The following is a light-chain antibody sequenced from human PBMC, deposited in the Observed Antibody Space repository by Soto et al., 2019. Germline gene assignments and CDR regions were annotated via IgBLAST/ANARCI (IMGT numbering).Light chain of an antibody. CDR1: QSVSTN. J-gene: IGKJ1*01. CDR3: QQYNNWPRT. CDR2: AAS. V-gene: IGKV3D-15*01. Sequence: EIVMTQSPATLSVSPGEGATLSCRASQSVSTNLAWYRQTPGQAPRLLIYAASTRATGIPARFSGSGPGTEFTLTISSLQSEDFAVYYCQQYNNWPRTFGQGTKVDIK.